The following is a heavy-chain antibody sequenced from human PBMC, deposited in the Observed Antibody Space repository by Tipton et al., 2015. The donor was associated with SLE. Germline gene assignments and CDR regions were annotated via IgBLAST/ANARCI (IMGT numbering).Heavy chain of an antibody. CDR3: ARGAGY. CDR2: INHSGST. Sequence: TLSLTCAVYGGSFSGYYWSWIRQPPGKGLEWIGEINHSGSTNYNPSLKSRVTISVDTSKNQFSLKLGSVTAADTAVYYCARGAGYWGQGTLVTVSS. J-gene: IGHJ4*02. V-gene: IGHV4-34*01. CDR1: GGSFSGYY.